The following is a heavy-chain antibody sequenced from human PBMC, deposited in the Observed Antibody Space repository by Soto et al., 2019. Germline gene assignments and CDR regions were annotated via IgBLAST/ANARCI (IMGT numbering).Heavy chain of an antibody. CDR1: GYTFTSYG. Sequence: QVQLVQSEAEVKKPGASLRVSCKASGYTFTSYGINWARQAPGQGLEWIGWVTAYNDERKFAEKFQDRLSMTTETATTTAFMELRSLRSDDTAMYYCARSDFWSGYSQDLWRQGTLVTVSS. CDR2: VTAYNDER. V-gene: IGHV1-18*04. D-gene: IGHD3-3*01. J-gene: IGHJ5*02. CDR3: ARSDFWSGYSQDL.